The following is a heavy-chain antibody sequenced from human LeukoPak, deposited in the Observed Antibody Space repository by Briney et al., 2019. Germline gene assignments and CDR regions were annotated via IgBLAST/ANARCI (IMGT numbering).Heavy chain of an antibody. CDR2: IIPIFGTA. D-gene: IGHD6-19*01. CDR1: GGTFSSYA. V-gene: IGHV1-69*13. Sequence: SVKVSCKASGGTFSSYAISWVRQAPGQGLEWMGGIIPIFGTANYAQKFQGRVTITADESTSTAYMELRSLRSDDTAVYYCARDFYGSGWYTFDYWGQGTLVTVSS. J-gene: IGHJ4*02. CDR3: ARDFYGSGWYTFDY.